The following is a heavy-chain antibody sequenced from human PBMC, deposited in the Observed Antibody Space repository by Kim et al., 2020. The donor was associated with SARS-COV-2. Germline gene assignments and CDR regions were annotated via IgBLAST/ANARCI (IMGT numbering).Heavy chain of an antibody. CDR1: GGSISSYY. D-gene: IGHD6-13*01. CDR2: ISYSGST. V-gene: IGHV4-59*01. J-gene: IGHJ6*01. Sequence: SETLSLTCTVSGGSISSYYWSWIRQPPGKGLEWIGYISYSGSTNYNPSLKSRFTISVDTSKNQFSLKLSSVTAADTAVYYCVGYRTGIRYSSSDSYYY. CDR3: VGYRTGIRYSSSDSYYY.